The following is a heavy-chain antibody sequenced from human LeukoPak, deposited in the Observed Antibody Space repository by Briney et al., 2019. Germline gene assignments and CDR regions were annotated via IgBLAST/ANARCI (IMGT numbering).Heavy chain of an antibody. J-gene: IGHJ4*02. Sequence: ASVKVSCKASGYTFTSYGISWVRQAPGQGLEWMGWISAYNGNTNYAQKFQGRVTITADKSTSTAYMELSSLRSEDTAVYYCARDREVAGFPRAWSYWGQGTLVTVSS. D-gene: IGHD6-19*01. CDR2: ISAYNGNT. V-gene: IGHV1-18*01. CDR3: ARDREVAGFPRAWSY. CDR1: GYTFTSYG.